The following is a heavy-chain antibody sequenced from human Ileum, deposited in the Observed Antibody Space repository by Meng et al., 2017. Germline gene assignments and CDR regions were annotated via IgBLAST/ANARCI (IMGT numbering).Heavy chain of an antibody. CDR1: GFTFSNYA. CDR3: AKDRGRQYSSAGYYWGYFFDY. CDR2: LSGST. D-gene: IGHD3-22*01. V-gene: IGHV3-23*01. Sequence: GESLKISCVTSGFTFSNYAMNWVRQAPGKGLEWVSTLSGSTDYADSVRGRFTISRDSSKNTLYLQMNSLRAEDTAVYYCAKDRGRQYSSAGYYWGYFFDYWGQGTLVTVSS. J-gene: IGHJ4*02.